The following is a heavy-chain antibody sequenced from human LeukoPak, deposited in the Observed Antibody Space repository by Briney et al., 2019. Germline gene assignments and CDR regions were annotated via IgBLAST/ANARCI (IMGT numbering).Heavy chain of an antibody. V-gene: IGHV4-39*07. CDR2: IFYSGIT. Sequence: SETLSLTCTLSGDPISSSSFYWAWIRQPPGKGLECIGTIFYSGITYYSSSLKSRVTISVDTSKNQFSLKLSSVTVADTAVYFCARSGPAAGRPDAFDIWGQGTMVTVSS. D-gene: IGHD2-2*01. CDR1: GDPISSSSFY. J-gene: IGHJ3*02. CDR3: ARSGPAAGRPDAFDI.